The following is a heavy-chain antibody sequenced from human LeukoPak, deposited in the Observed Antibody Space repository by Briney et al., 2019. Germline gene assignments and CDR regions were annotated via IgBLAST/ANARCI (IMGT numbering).Heavy chain of an antibody. CDR3: ARVTRGPGRLVAFDI. D-gene: IGHD3-10*01. CDR1: GGSISSYY. CDR2: IYYSGST. V-gene: IGHV4-59*01. Sequence: PSETLSLTCTVSGGSISSYYWSWIRQPPGKGLEWIGYIYYSGSTNYNPSLKSRVTISVDTSKNQFSLKLSSVTAADTAVYYCARVTRGPGRLVAFDIWGQGTMVTVSS. J-gene: IGHJ3*02.